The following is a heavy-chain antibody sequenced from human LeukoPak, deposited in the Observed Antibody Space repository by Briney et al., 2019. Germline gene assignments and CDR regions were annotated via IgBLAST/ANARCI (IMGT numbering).Heavy chain of an antibody. Sequence: ASVKVSCKAPGYTFTGYYMHWVRQAPGQGLEWMGRINPNSGGTNYAQKFQGRVTMTRDTSISTAYMELSRLRSDDTAVYYCARVSVGYYYGSGSRYTDYWGQGTLVTVSS. J-gene: IGHJ4*02. D-gene: IGHD3-10*01. CDR2: INPNSGGT. CDR3: ARVSVGYYYGSGSRYTDY. CDR1: GYTFTGYY. V-gene: IGHV1-2*06.